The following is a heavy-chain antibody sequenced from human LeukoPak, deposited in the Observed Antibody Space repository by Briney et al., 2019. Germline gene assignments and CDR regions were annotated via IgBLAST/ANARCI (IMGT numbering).Heavy chain of an antibody. CDR3: AREAAGQWFDP. Sequence: SGTLSLTCAVSSDSISSSNWWSWVRQPPGKGLEWIGEIYHSGSSNYNPSLKSRVTMSLDRSRNQFSLKLTSVTAADTAVYYCAREAAGQWFDPWGQGTLVTVSS. J-gene: IGHJ5*02. D-gene: IGHD6-25*01. V-gene: IGHV4-4*02. CDR1: SDSISSSNW. CDR2: IYHSGSS.